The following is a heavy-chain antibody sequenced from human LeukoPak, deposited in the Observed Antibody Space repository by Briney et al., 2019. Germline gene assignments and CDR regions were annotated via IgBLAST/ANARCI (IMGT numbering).Heavy chain of an antibody. D-gene: IGHD3-22*01. J-gene: IGHJ4*02. V-gene: IGHV3-23*01. Sequence: GGSLRLSCAASGFTFSSYAMSWVRQAPGKGLEWVSAISGSGGSTYYADSVKGRFTISRDNSKNTLYLQMNSLRAEDTAVYYCAINYYGSSGYYFPGDYWGQGTLVTVSS. CDR3: AINYYGSSGYYFPGDY. CDR2: ISGSGGST. CDR1: GFTFSSYA.